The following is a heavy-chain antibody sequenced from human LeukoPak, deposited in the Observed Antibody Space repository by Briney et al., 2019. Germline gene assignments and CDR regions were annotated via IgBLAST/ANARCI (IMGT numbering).Heavy chain of an antibody. CDR1: GFTFSSYA. V-gene: IGHV3-33*03. D-gene: IGHD3-10*01. CDR3: AKDGSRSGFGELRSFDY. CDR2: IWFDGSSN. J-gene: IGHJ4*02. Sequence: QSGGSLRLSCVASGFTFSSYAMHWVRQAPGKGLEWVAVIWFDGSSNFYVDSVKGRFTISRDKSKNTLYLQMNSLRAEDTAIYYCAKDGSRSGFGELRSFDYWGQGTLVTVSS.